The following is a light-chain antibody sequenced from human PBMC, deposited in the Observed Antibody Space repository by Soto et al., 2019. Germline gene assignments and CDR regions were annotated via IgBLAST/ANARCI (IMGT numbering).Light chain of an antibody. V-gene: IGKV3-15*01. CDR1: QSVSSS. Sequence: EVVMTQSPATLSVSPGDTAALSCRASQSVSSSLAWYQQKPGQAPRLLIYGASTRATGVPARFSGSGSGTDFTLTISSLEPEDFAVYYCQQRSNWPKTFGQGTRLEIK. CDR3: QQRSNWPKT. J-gene: IGKJ5*01. CDR2: GAS.